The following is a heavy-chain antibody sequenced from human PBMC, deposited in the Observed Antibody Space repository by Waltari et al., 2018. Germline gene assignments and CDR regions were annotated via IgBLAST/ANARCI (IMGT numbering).Heavy chain of an antibody. J-gene: IGHJ3*02. CDR1: GGSISSHY. CDR3: ARGGHYDYIWGSYPSPLGAFDI. Sequence: QVQLQESGPGLVKPSETLSLTCTVSGGSISSHYWSWIRQPPGKGLEWIGYIYYSGRTNYNPSLKSRVTISVDTSKNQFSLKLSSVTAADTAVYYCARGGHYDYIWGSYPSPLGAFDIWGQGTMVTVSS. V-gene: IGHV4-59*11. D-gene: IGHD3-16*02. CDR2: IYYSGRT.